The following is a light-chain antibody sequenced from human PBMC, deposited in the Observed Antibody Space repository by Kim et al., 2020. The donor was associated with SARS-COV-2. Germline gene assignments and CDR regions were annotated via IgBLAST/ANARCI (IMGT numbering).Light chain of an antibody. Sequence: ASVGDRVTITCRASQSISSYLNWYQQKPGKPPKLLIYTASSLQSGVPSRFSGSGSGTDFTLTISSLQPEDFATYYCQQSYGTPRTFGQGTKVDIK. CDR1: QSISSY. CDR3: QQSYGTPRT. V-gene: IGKV1-39*01. J-gene: IGKJ1*01. CDR2: TAS.